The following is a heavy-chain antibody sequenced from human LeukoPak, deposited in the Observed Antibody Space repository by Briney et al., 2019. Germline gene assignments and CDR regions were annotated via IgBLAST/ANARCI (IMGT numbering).Heavy chain of an antibody. Sequence: PGGSLRLSCAASGFTFSDYYMSWIRQAPGKGLEWVSYISSSSSGYTKCADSVKGRFTISRDNAKNSLYLQMNSLRAEDMAVYYCVAGNGRDSWGQGTLVTVSS. J-gene: IGHJ5*01. CDR3: VAGNGRDS. D-gene: IGHD1-14*01. V-gene: IGHV3-11*06. CDR2: ISSSSSGYT. CDR1: GFTFSDYY.